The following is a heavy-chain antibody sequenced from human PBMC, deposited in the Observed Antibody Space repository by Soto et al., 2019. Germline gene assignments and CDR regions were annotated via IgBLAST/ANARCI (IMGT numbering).Heavy chain of an antibody. V-gene: IGHV3-33*01. CDR2: IWYDGSNK. J-gene: IGHJ4*02. D-gene: IGHD6-13*01. Sequence: GGSLRLSCAASGFTFSSYGMHWVRQAPGKGLEWVAVIWYDGSNKYYADSVKGRFTISRDNSKNTLYLQMNSLRAEDTAVYYCARDPSSSSWEEYYFDYWGQGTLVTVSS. CDR1: GFTFSSYG. CDR3: ARDPSSSSWEEYYFDY.